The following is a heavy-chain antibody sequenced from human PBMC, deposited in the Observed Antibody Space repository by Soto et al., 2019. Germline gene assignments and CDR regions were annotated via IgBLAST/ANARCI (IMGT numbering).Heavy chain of an antibody. CDR3: VPLQPSTIVGRPGVDV. CDR2: VIPLFRKT. Sequence: QVQVVQSGAEVKKPGSSVKVSCKTSGDTFSRYALSWVRQAPGQGLEWMGGVIPLFRKTNYAQKFQGRLTITADESTNTAFMALIDLTSEDTAVYFCVPLQPSTIVGRPGVDVWGQGTSGTVSS. D-gene: IGHD1-26*01. J-gene: IGHJ6*02. CDR1: GDTFSRYA. V-gene: IGHV1-69*01.